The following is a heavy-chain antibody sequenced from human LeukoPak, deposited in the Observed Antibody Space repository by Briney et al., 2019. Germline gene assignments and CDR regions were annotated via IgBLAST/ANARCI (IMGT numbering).Heavy chain of an antibody. CDR1: GGSISSYY. D-gene: IGHD3-3*01. CDR2: IYYSGST. CDR3: ARGRPRGFSPYYFDY. Sequence: RPSETLSPTCTVSGGSISSYYWSWMRQPPGKGLEWIGYIYYSGSTNYNSSLKSRVTISVDASRNQFSLKLRSVTAADTAVYYCARGRPRGFSPYYFDYWGQGTLVTVSS. V-gene: IGHV4-59*01. J-gene: IGHJ4*02.